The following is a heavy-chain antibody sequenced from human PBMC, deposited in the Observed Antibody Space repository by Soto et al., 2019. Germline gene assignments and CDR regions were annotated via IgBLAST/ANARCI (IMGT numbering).Heavy chain of an antibody. Sequence: ASVKVCCKASGYTFTSYYMHWVRQAPGQGLEWMGIINPSGGSTSYAQKFQGRLTMTRDTSTSTVYMELSSLRSEDTAVYYCARVGATTFDYWGQGTLVTVSS. CDR2: INPSGGST. D-gene: IGHD1-26*01. J-gene: IGHJ4*02. CDR3: ARVGATTFDY. V-gene: IGHV1-46*01. CDR1: GYTFTSYY.